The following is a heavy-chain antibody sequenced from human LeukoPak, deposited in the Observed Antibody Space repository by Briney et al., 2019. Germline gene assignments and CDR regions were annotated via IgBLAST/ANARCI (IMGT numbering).Heavy chain of an antibody. CDR3: ARYQYNVIDS. CDR2: INAENGDT. Sequence: ASVKVSCKASGYTFTSYAMNWVRQAPGQRPEWMGRINAENGDTKYSQKFQGRVTITRDTFASTSYMELSSLRSEDTAVYYCARYQYNVIDSWGQGTLVTVSS. V-gene: IGHV1-3*01. CDR1: GYTFTSYA. J-gene: IGHJ4*02. D-gene: IGHD1-14*01.